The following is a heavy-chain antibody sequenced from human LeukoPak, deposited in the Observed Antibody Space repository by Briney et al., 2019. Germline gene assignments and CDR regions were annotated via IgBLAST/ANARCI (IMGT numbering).Heavy chain of an antibody. Sequence: PGGSLRLSCAASGFTVINNYMSWVRQAPGKGLEWVSFIYSGDSTYYADSVKGRFTISRDSSKNTVHLQMNSLRAEDTAVYYCARDGGSATSTGYNGYYYYGMDVWGQGTTVTVSS. V-gene: IGHV3-66*01. CDR2: IYSGDST. CDR1: GFTVINNY. CDR3: ARDGGSATSTGYNGYYYYGMDV. J-gene: IGHJ6*02. D-gene: IGHD3-9*01.